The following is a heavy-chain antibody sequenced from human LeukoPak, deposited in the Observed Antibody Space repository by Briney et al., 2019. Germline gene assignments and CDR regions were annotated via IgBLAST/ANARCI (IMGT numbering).Heavy chain of an antibody. CDR1: GFIFSSYA. Sequence: HPGGSLRLSCAASGFIFSSYAMHWVRQAPGKGLEWVAVISYDGSKKYYADSVKGRITISRDNFKNILYLQMNSLRAEDTAVYYCARGYSGYDYYYDSSGCPDYWGQGTLVTVSS. CDR3: ARGYSGYDYYYDSSGCPDY. CDR2: ISYDGSKK. D-gene: IGHD3-22*01. V-gene: IGHV3-30*04. J-gene: IGHJ4*02.